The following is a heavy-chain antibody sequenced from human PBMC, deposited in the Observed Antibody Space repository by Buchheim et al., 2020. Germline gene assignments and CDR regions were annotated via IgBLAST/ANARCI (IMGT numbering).Heavy chain of an antibody. D-gene: IGHD3-3*01. CDR3: ARDPLGDYDFWSGYYTGGHYGMDV. J-gene: IGHJ6*02. CDR2: IYYSGST. Sequence: QVQLQESGPGLVKPSQTLSLTCTVSGGSISSGDYYWSWIRQPPGKGLEWIGYIYYSGSTYYNPSLKSRVTISVDTSKNQFSLKLSSVTAADTAVYYCARDPLGDYDFWSGYYTGGHYGMDVWGQGTT. CDR1: GGSISSGDYY. V-gene: IGHV4-30-4*01.